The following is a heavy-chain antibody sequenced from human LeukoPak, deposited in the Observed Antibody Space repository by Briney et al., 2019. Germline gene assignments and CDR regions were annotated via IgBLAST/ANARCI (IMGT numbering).Heavy chain of an antibody. Sequence: SETLSLTCAVYGGSLSGYYWSWIRQPPGKGLEWIGEINHSGSTNYNPSLKSRGTISVGTSKNQFSLKLSSVTAADTAVYYCARGRIVVVPAANINAYYYYYYMDVWGKGTTVTVSS. CDR3: ARGRIVVVPAANINAYYYYYYMDV. CDR1: GGSLSGYY. D-gene: IGHD2-2*01. J-gene: IGHJ6*03. V-gene: IGHV4-34*01. CDR2: INHSGST.